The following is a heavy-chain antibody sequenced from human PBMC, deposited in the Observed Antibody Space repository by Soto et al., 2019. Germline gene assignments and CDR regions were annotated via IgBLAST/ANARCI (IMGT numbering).Heavy chain of an antibody. CDR2: INPNRGGT. Sequence: QVQLVQSGAEVKKPGASVKVSCKASGYTFTGYYMHWVRQAPGQGLEWMGWINPNRGGTNYAQKFQGRVTMTRDTSISTAYMELSRLRSDDTAVYYCARDGYCSGGSCPGAGGWLGYWGQGTLVTVSS. CDR3: ARDGYCSGGSCPGAGGWLGY. CDR1: GYTFTGYY. D-gene: IGHD2-15*01. V-gene: IGHV1-2*02. J-gene: IGHJ4*02.